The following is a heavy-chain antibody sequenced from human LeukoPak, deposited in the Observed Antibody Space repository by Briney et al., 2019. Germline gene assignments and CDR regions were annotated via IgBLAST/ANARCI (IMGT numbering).Heavy chain of an antibody. CDR1: GGTFSSYA. CDR2: IIPIFGTA. Sequence: ASVKVSCKASGGTFSSYAISWVRQAPGQGLEWMGGIIPIFGTANYAQKFQGRVTITTDESTSTAYMELSSLRSEDTAVYYCARGPTKEVDWNYEQVYYYYYYMDVWGKGTTVTVSS. V-gene: IGHV1-69*05. J-gene: IGHJ6*03. CDR3: ARGPTKEVDWNYEQVYYYYYYMDV. D-gene: IGHD1-7*01.